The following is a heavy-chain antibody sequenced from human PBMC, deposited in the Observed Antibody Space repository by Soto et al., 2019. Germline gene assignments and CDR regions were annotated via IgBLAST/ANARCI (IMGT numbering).Heavy chain of an antibody. J-gene: IGHJ4*02. V-gene: IGHV3-30*18. CDR3: AKDRVVVTGHFDY. CDR1: GFTFSSYG. CDR2: ISYDGSNK. Sequence: PGGSLRLSCAASGFTFSSYGMHWVRQAPGKGLEWVAVISYDGSNKYYADSVKGRFTISRDNSKNTLYLQMNSLRAEDTAVYYCAKDRVVVTGHFDYWGQGTLVTVSS. D-gene: IGHD3-22*01.